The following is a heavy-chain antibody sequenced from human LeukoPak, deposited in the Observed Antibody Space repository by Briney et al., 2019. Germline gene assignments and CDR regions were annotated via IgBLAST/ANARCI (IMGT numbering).Heavy chain of an antibody. Sequence: GGSLRLSCAASGFTFSSYSMNWVRQAPGKGLEWVSSISSSSSYIYYADSVKGRFTISRDNARNSLNLQMNSLRVEDTAIYYCARFVSGAFDIWGQGTMVTVSS. J-gene: IGHJ3*02. CDR2: ISSSSSYI. V-gene: IGHV3-21*01. D-gene: IGHD3-10*01. CDR1: GFTFSSYS. CDR3: ARFVSGAFDI.